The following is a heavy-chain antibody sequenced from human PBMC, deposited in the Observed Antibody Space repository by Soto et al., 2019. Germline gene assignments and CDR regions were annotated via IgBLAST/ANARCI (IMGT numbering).Heavy chain of an antibody. J-gene: IGHJ5*02. CDR3: ATSGGVAQRSWFDP. D-gene: IGHD3-16*01. CDR2: IYYSGST. CDR1: GGSISSSSYY. Sequence: SETLSLTCTVSGGSISSSSYYWGWIRQPPGKGLEWIGSIYYSGSTYYNPSLKSRVTISVDTSKNQFSLKLSSVTAADTAVYYCATSGGVAQRSWFDPWGQGTLVTVS. V-gene: IGHV4-39*01.